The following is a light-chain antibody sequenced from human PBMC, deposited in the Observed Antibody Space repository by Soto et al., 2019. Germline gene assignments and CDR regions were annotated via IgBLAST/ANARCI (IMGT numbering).Light chain of an antibody. CDR3: AAWDDSLSGPV. CDR1: SSNIGSNY. J-gene: IGLJ3*02. Sequence: QSVLTQPPSGSGTPGQRVTISCSGSSSNIGSNYVYWYQQLPGTAPKLLIYRNNQRPSGVPDRFSGSKSGTSASLAISGLRSEDEADYYCAAWDDSLSGPVFGGGTKVTVL. CDR2: RNN. V-gene: IGLV1-47*01.